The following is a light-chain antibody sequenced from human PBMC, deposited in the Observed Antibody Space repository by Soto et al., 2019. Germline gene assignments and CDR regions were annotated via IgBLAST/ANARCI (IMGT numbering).Light chain of an antibody. CDR3: QQYVTSPPTLI. CDR2: DVS. Sequence: EIVLTQSPGTLSLSPGEIATLSCRASQGVSSTYLAWFQQKPGQAPRLLVYDVSTRATAIPDRFSVSGSGTYFTLTLSRLEPEDFAVYYSQQYVTSPPTLIFGGGTKVELK. V-gene: IGKV3-20*01. J-gene: IGKJ4*01. CDR1: QGVSSTY.